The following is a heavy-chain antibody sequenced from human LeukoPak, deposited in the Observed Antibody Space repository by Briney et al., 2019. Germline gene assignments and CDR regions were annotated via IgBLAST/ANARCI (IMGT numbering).Heavy chain of an antibody. V-gene: IGHV3-21*01. Sequence: GGSLRLSCAASGFTFSSYSMNWVRQAPGKGLEWVSSISSSSSYIYYADSVEGRFTIPRDNAKNSLYLQMNSLRAEDTAVYYCARGEDWFDPWGQGTLVTVSS. CDR1: GFTFSSYS. CDR3: ARGEDWFDP. J-gene: IGHJ5*02. CDR2: ISSSSSYI. D-gene: IGHD1-26*01.